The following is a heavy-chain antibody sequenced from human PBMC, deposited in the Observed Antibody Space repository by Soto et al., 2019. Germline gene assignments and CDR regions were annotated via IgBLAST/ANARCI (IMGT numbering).Heavy chain of an antibody. V-gene: IGHV4-59*01. CDR2: IYYSGST. J-gene: IGHJ5*02. D-gene: IGHD3-22*01. CDR1: GGSISSYY. CDR3: ATDPLNYYDSSGYYYDWFDP. Sequence: ERLCRTGPVSGGSISSYYWSWIRQPPGKGLEWSGYIYYSGSTNYNPSLKSRVTISVDTSKNQFSLKLSSVTAAATAVYYCATDPLNYYDSSGYYYDWFDPWGQGTLVTVYS.